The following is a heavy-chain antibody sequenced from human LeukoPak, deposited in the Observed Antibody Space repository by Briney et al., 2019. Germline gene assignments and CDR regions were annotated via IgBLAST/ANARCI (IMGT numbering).Heavy chain of an antibody. D-gene: IGHD6-6*01. Sequence: SETLSLTCTVSDGSVSSSYYYWSWIRQPAGKGLEWIGRIYTSGSTNYNPSLKSRVTISVDTSKNQFSLKLSSVTAADTAVYYCARDKPPPTSIAARTGWFDPWGQGTLVTVSS. CDR2: IYTSGST. V-gene: IGHV4-61*02. CDR1: DGSVSSSYYY. CDR3: ARDKPPPTSIAARTGWFDP. J-gene: IGHJ5*02.